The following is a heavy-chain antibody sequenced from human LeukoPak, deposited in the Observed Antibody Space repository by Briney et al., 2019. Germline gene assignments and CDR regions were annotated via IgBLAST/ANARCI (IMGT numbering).Heavy chain of an antibody. CDR1: GFTFSSYG. Sequence: GRSLRLSCAASGFTFSSYGMHWVRQAPGKGLEWVAVISYDGSNKYYADSVKGRFTISRDNSKNTLYLQMNSLRAEDTAVYYCAKASYSIRYYFDYWGQGTLVTVSS. CDR3: AKASYSIRYYFDY. J-gene: IGHJ4*02. V-gene: IGHV3-30*18. CDR2: ISYDGSNK. D-gene: IGHD4-11*01.